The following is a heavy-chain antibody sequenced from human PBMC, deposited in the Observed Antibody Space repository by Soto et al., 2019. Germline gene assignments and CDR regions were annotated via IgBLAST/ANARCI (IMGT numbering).Heavy chain of an antibody. CDR1: GFAFSGSA. Sequence: PGGSLRLSCAASGFAFSGSAIHWVRQASGKGLEWVGRVGTKSNSYATQYSESVKGRFTISRDDSKRTAYLQLNNLKAEDTARYFCTRVCSGGTCYFDPWGQGTPVTVSS. D-gene: IGHD2-15*01. V-gene: IGHV3-73*01. J-gene: IGHJ5*02. CDR2: VGTKSNSYAT. CDR3: TRVCSGGTCYFDP.